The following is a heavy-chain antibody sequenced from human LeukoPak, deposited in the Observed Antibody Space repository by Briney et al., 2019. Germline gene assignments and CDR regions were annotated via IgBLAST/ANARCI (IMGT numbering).Heavy chain of an antibody. CDR2: IIPILGIA. Sequence: SSVKVSCKASVGTFSSYAISWVRQAPGQGLEWMGRIIPILGIANYAQKFQGRVTITAGKSTSTAYMELSSLRSEDTAVYYCARDERYSSSWYIYFQHWGQGTLVTVSS. CDR1: VGTFSSYA. V-gene: IGHV1-69*04. CDR3: ARDERYSSSWYIYFQH. D-gene: IGHD6-13*01. J-gene: IGHJ1*01.